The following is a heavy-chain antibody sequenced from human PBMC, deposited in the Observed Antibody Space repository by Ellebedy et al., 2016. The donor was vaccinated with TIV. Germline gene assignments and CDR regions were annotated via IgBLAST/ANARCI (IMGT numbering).Heavy chain of an antibody. CDR3: ASGPYGGSRVDY. V-gene: IGHV3-7*03. CDR2: KKQDGSEK. Sequence: GESLKISCAASGFTFSSYWMIWVRQAPGKGLEWVANKKQDGSEKYYVDSVKGRFTISRDNAKNSLYLQMNDLRAEDSALYYCASGPYGGSRVDYWGQGTLVTVSS. D-gene: IGHD4/OR15-4a*01. J-gene: IGHJ4*02. CDR1: GFTFSSYW.